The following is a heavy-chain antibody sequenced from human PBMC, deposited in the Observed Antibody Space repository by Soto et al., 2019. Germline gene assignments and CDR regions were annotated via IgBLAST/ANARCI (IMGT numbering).Heavy chain of an antibody. Sequence: QVQLQASGPGLVQPSQTLSLTCTVSGGSISSGGYYWHWIRQLPGKGLQWIGYIYYSGSTYYSPSLKSRVTISVDTSKNHFSLNVSSVTAADTAVYFCARGTGGYSVVTPRERDYWGQGTRATVSS. CDR2: IYYSGST. D-gene: IGHD5-18*01. V-gene: IGHV4-31*03. CDR3: ARGTGGYSVVTPRERDY. J-gene: IGHJ4*02. CDR1: GGSISSGGYY.